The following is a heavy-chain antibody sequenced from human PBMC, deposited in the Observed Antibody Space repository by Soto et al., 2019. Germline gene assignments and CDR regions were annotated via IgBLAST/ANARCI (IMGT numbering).Heavy chain of an antibody. CDR1: GYTFTSYD. CDR3: ARGLDTMIVVARDYYGMDV. CDR2: MNPNSGNT. D-gene: IGHD3-22*01. V-gene: IGHV1-8*01. J-gene: IGHJ6*02. Sequence: ASVKVSCKASGYTFTSYDINWLRQATGQGLEWMGWMNPNSGNTGYAQKFQGRVTMTRNTSISTAHMELSSLRSEDTAVYYCARGLDTMIVVARDYYGMDVWGQGTTVTVSS.